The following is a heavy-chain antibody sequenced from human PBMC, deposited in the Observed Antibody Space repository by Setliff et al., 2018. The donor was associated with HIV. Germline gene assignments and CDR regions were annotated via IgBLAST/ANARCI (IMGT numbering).Heavy chain of an antibody. V-gene: IGHV4-59*11. D-gene: IGHD6-19*01. CDR1: GGSISSHY. Sequence: SETLSLTCTVSGGSISSHYWSWIRQPPGKGLEWIGSIYYSDSINYNPSLKSRVTISVDTPKNQFSLKLSSVTAADTAVYYCARHWRGSGWSSRLNFWGPGMLVTVSS. J-gene: IGHJ4*02. CDR3: ARHWRGSGWSSRLNF. CDR2: IYYSDSI.